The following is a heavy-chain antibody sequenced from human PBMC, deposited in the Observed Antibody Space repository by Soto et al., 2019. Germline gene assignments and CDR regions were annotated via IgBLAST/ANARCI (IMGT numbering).Heavy chain of an antibody. J-gene: IGHJ6*02. Sequence: PGGSLRLSCGASGFTFSSYAMSWVRQAPGKGLEWVSAISGSGGSTYYADSVKGRFTISRDNSKNTLYLQMNSLRAEDTAVYYCAKDLPQYSSSWFGPEPHASGMEVWGQGTTVTVSS. CDR1: GFTFSSYA. CDR3: AKDLPQYSSSWFGPEPHASGMEV. D-gene: IGHD6-13*01. V-gene: IGHV3-23*01. CDR2: ISGSGGST.